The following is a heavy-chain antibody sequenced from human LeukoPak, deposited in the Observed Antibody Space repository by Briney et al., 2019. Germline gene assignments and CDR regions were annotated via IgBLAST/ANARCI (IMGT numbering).Heavy chain of an antibody. Sequence: PGGSLRLSCAASGFAFSTCWMGWVRQAPGKGLEWVGNINQDGSVKHYVDSVRGRFTISRDNARNSVYLQMSALRVEDTAVYYCTRDSVFWGQGSLVTASS. CDR2: INQDGSVK. J-gene: IGHJ4*02. CDR3: TRDSVF. V-gene: IGHV3-7*01. CDR1: GFAFSTCW.